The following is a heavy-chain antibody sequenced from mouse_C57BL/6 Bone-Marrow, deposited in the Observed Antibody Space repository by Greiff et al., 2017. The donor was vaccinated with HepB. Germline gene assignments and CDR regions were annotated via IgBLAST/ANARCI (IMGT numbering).Heavy chain of an antibody. Sequence: EVQLQQSGGGLVQPGGSMKLSCVASGFTFSNYWMNWVRQSPEKGLEWVAQIRLKSDNYATHYAESVKGRFTISRDDSKSSVYLQMNNLRAEDTGSYYCTGRRYYGSNAMDYWGQGTSVTVSS. V-gene: IGHV6-3*01. CDR1: GFTFSNYW. CDR3: TGRRYYGSNAMDY. CDR2: IRLKSDNYAT. D-gene: IGHD1-1*01. J-gene: IGHJ4*01.